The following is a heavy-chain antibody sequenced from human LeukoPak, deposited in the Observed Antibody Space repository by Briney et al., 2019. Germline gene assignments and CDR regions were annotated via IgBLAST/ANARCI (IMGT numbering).Heavy chain of an antibody. Sequence: SETLSLTCTVSGTSISSGAYSWSWVRQHPGKGLEWIALTYYRGNTYYNPSLKRRVTISVDTSKNQFSLKLSSVTAADTAVYYCARENLVAGTSGSGYDAFDIWGQGTMVTVSS. CDR1: GTSISSGAYS. CDR3: ARENLVAGTSGSGYDAFDI. D-gene: IGHD6-19*01. J-gene: IGHJ3*02. CDR2: TYYRGNT. V-gene: IGHV4-31*03.